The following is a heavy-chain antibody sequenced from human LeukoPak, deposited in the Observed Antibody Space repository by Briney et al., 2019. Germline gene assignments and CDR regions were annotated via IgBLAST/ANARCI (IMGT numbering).Heavy chain of an antibody. CDR1: GGSISSGDYY. Sequence: PSEPLSLTCTVSGGSISSGDYYWSWIRQPPGKGLEWIGYIYYSGITYYDPSLKSRVSISVDTSKNQFALKLSSVTAADTAVYYCARDSAMIIDYGGEGTLVTVP. CDR3: ARDSAMIIDY. V-gene: IGHV4-30-4*01. J-gene: IGHJ4*02. D-gene: IGHD3-16*01. CDR2: IYYSGIT.